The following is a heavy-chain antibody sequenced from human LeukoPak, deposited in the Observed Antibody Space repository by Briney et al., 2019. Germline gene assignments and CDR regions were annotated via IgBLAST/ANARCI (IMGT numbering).Heavy chain of an antibody. CDR3: ARRRNSSRHVDY. V-gene: IGHV4-39*01. J-gene: IGHJ4*02. CDR2: IYYSGST. CDR1: GGSISSSNW. Sequence: SETLSLTCAVSGGSISSSNWWSWVRQPPGKGLEWIGSIYYSGSTYYNPSLKSRVTISVDTSKNQFSLKLSSVTAADTAVYYCARRRNSSRHVDYWGQGTLVTVSS. D-gene: IGHD6-13*01.